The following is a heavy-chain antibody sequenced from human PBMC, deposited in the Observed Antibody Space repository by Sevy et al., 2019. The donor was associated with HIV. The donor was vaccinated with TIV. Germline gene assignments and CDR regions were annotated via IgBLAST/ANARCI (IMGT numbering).Heavy chain of an antibody. J-gene: IGHJ3*02. CDR2: ISGSGVST. Sequence: GGSLRLSCAASGFTFSSYDMSWVRQAPGKGLEWVSVISGSGVSTYYADSVKGRFTISRDNSKNTLYLQLNSLRAEDTAVYYVTKAMCGFDAFDIWGQGTMVTVSS. D-gene: IGHD6-25*01. V-gene: IGHV3-23*01. CDR1: GFTFSSYD. CDR3: TKAMCGFDAFDI.